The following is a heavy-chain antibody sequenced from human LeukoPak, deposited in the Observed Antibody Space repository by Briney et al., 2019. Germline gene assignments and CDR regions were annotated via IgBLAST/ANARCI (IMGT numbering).Heavy chain of an antibody. J-gene: IGHJ4*02. CDR3: AALLGDGSIDY. Sequence: SETLSLTCTVSGGSISSGGYYWSWIRQHPGKGLEWIGCIYYSGSTCYNPSLKSRVSISEDTSKNQFSLRLSSMTAADTAVYYYAALLGDGSIDYWGQGTLVTVSS. CDR2: IYYSGST. CDR1: GGSISSGGYY. D-gene: IGHD2-21*02. V-gene: IGHV4-31*03.